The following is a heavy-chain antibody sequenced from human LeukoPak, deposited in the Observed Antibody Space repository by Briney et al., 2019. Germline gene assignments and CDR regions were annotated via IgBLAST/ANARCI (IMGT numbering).Heavy chain of an antibody. CDR3: ARATYYYDSSGYYTQYYYYYMDV. J-gene: IGHJ6*03. D-gene: IGHD3-22*01. V-gene: IGHV3-74*01. Sequence: PGGSLRLSCAASGFTFSNYWMHWVRQAPGKGLVWVSRINSDGINTSYADSVKGRFTISRDNAKNTLNLQMNSLRAEDTAVYYCARATYYYDSSGYYTQYYYYYMDVWGKGTTVTISS. CDR2: INSDGINT. CDR1: GFTFSNYW.